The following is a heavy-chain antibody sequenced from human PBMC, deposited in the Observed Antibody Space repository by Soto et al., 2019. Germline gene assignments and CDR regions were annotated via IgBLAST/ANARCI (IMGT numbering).Heavy chain of an antibody. CDR2: IYNGATT. CDR3: ARDNSQRPANY. Sequence: QVQLQESGPGLVKPSETLSLTCIVSGGSISSYYWTWTRQPPGKGLEWIGCIYNGATTNYNPSLKSRVTISVDTSKYQLSLKLTSVTAADTAVYYCARDNSQRPANYWGQGTLVSVSS. J-gene: IGHJ4*02. CDR1: GGSISSYY. V-gene: IGHV4-59*01.